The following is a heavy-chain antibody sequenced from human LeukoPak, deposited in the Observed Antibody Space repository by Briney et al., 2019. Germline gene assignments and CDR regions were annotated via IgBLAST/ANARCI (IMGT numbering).Heavy chain of an antibody. Sequence: GSFRDXYXSWIRQPPGKGXEXIXEINHDGTTNYNPSLKSRGIMSVDASKRQCFLTLTPVTAADTAVYYCAREGAYTNFVNRFDAWGQGTLVTVSS. J-gene: IGHJ5*02. CDR2: INHDGTT. CDR1: GSFRDXY. D-gene: IGHD2-2*02. V-gene: IGHV4-34*01. CDR3: AREGAYTNFVNRFDA.